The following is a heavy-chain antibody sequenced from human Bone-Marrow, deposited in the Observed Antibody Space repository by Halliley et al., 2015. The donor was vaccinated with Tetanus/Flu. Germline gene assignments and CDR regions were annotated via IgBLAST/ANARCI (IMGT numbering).Heavy chain of an antibody. CDR3: ARHRAIGYFDF. J-gene: IGHJ4*02. CDR1: GYNFNTYW. V-gene: IGHV5-10-1*01. CDR2: IDPSDSYA. Sequence: QLVQSGAEVKKSGESLTISCKGSGYNFNTYWISWVRQMPGKGLEWMGRIDPSDSYANYNPSFEGHVTFSVDRSVSTAYLQWSSLRASDTAMYYCARHRAIGYFDFWGQGALVTASS.